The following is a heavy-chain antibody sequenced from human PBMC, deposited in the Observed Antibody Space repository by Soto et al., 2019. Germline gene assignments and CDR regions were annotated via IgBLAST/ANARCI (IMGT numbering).Heavy chain of an antibody. CDR2: IKQDGSEK. J-gene: IGHJ6*02. Sequence: GGSLRLSCGVSGFTFSSYWMSWVRQAPGKGLEWVANIKQDGSEKYYVDSVKGRFTISRDNAKNSLYLQMNSLRAEDTAVYYCARGDSESGYYYYYYYGMDVWGQGTTVTVSS. D-gene: IGHD3-22*01. CDR3: ARGDSESGYYYYYYYGMDV. CDR1: GFTFSSYW. V-gene: IGHV3-7*01.